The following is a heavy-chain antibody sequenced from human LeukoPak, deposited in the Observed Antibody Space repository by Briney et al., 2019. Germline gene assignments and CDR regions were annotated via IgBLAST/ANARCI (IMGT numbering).Heavy chain of an antibody. J-gene: IGHJ4*02. CDR3: ARAVSGWYDVGYYFDY. V-gene: IGHV3-13*01. D-gene: IGHD6-19*01. Sequence: PGGSLRLSCAASGFTFSSYDMHWVRQATGKGLEWVSAIGTAGDTYYPGSVKGRFTISRENAKNSLYLQMNSPRAGDTAVYYCARAVSGWYDVGYYFDYWGQGTLVTVSS. CDR2: IGTAGDT. CDR1: GFTFSSYD.